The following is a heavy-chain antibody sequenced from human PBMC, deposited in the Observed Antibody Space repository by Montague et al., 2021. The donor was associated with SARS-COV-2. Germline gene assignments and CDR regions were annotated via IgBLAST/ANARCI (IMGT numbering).Heavy chain of an antibody. CDR1: GFTFSSYA. D-gene: IGHD6-6*01. J-gene: IGHJ4*02. CDR2: ISHDGSNK. CDR3: ASSRGYSSSSPLDY. Sequence: SLRLSCAASGFTFSSYAMHWVRQAPGKGLEWVAVISHDGSNKYYADSVKGRFTISRDNSKNTLYLQMNSLRAEDTAVYYCASSRGYSSSSPLDYWGQGTLVTVSS. V-gene: IGHV3-30*04.